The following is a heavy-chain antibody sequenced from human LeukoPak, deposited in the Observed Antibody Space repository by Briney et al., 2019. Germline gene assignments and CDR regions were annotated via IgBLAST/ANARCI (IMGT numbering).Heavy chain of an antibody. CDR2: ISGGGDIT. V-gene: IGHV3-23*01. CDR1: GFNFANYA. D-gene: IGHD2-21*02. J-gene: IGHJ4*02. Sequence: GGSLRLSCAASGFNFANYAMSWVRQTPGKGLEWVSAISGGGDITYYADSVKGRFTISRDNSKDTLFLQMHSLRAGDTAVYYCVREDTPATANYWGQGTLVTISS. CDR3: VREDTPATANY.